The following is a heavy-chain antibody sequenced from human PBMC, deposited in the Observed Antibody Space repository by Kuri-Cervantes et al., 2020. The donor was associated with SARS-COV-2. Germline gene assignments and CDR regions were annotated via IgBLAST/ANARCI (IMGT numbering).Heavy chain of an antibody. CDR2: ISWNSGSI. CDR3: ATPAPEYGGNSGGWVF. CDR1: GFTFDDYA. Sequence: SLKISCAASGFTFDDYAMHWVRQAPGKGLEWVSGISWNSGSIGYADSVKGRFTISRDNAENSLYLQMNSLRAEDTAVYYCATPAPEYGGNSGGWVFWGQGTLVTVSS. D-gene: IGHD4-23*01. V-gene: IGHV3-9*01. J-gene: IGHJ4*02.